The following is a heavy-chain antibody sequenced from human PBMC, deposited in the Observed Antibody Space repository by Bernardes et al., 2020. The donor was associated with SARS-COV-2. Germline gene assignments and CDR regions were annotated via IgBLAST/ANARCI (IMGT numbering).Heavy chain of an antibody. Sequence: SETLSLTCAVSGGSISSANWWSWVRQPPGKGLEWIGEIFHTGNTNYNPSLKSRFTISRDNSKNTLYLQMDSLATEDTAIYSCAKDAYHVYYDSAGYFDFWGRGTPVTVSS. CDR3: AKDAYHVYYDSAGYFDF. CDR1: GGSISSANW. CDR2: IFHTGNT. V-gene: IGHV4-4*02. J-gene: IGHJ5*01. D-gene: IGHD3-22*01.